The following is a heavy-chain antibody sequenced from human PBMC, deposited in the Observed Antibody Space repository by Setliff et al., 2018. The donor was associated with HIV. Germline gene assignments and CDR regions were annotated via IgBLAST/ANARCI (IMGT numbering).Heavy chain of an antibody. D-gene: IGHD2-21*02. CDR1: GGSFSGYY. V-gene: IGHV4-34*01. J-gene: IGHJ3*02. CDR2: INDSGST. CDR3: ARDLRGDSVPATAAKSFDI. Sequence: SETLSLTCAVYGGSFSGYYWSWIRQPPGEGLEWIGEINDSGSTNNNPSLKSRVAMSVDTSKNQFSLKLSSVTAADTAVYYCARDLRGDSVPATAAKSFDIWGQGTPVTVSS.